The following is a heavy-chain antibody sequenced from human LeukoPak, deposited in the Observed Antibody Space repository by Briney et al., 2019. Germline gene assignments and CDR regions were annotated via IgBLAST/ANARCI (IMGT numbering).Heavy chain of an antibody. J-gene: IGHJ4*02. CDR1: GGSISSSSYY. CDR3: ARQGRYYDSGGYPDY. Sequence: SETLSLTCTVSGGSISSSSYYWGWIRQPPGKGLEWIGSIYYSGSTHYNPSLKSRVTISVDTSKNQFSLKLSSVTAADTAVYYCARQGRYYDSGGYPDYWGQGTLVTVSS. V-gene: IGHV4-39*01. D-gene: IGHD3-22*01. CDR2: IYYSGST.